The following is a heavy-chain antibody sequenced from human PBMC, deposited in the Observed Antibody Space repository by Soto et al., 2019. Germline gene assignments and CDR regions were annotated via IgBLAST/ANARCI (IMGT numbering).Heavy chain of an antibody. CDR1: GGSISSYY. V-gene: IGHV4-59*08. J-gene: IGHJ4*02. Sequence: QVQLQESGPGLVKPSETLSLTCTVSGGSISSYYWSWIRQPPGKGLEWIGYIYYSGSTNYNPSLKSRVTISVDTTKNQLSLKLSAVTAADTAVYYCARRDGYYFDYWGQGTLVTVSS. CDR3: ARRDGYYFDY. CDR2: IYYSGST.